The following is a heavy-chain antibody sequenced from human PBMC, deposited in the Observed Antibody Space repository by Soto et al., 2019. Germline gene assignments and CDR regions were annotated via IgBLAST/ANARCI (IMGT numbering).Heavy chain of an antibody. CDR2: ISGSGGST. CDR3: AKNQWSRPYYFDY. Sequence: EVQLLESGGGLVQPGGSLRLSCAASGFTFSSYAMRWVRQAPGKGLEWVSAISGSGGSTYYADSVKGRFTISRDNSKNTLYLQMNSLRAEDTAVYYCAKNQWSRPYYFDYWGQGTLVTVSS. V-gene: IGHV3-23*01. CDR1: GFTFSSYA. J-gene: IGHJ4*02. D-gene: IGHD2-15*01.